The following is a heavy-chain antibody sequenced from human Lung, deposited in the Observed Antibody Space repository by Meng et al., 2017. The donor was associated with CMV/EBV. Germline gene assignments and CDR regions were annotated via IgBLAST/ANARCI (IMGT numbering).Heavy chain of an antibody. CDR3: ARSGYCSSTSRDNWLDP. CDR2: IYPGDSDT. Sequence: GGSLRLSCKGSGYSFTSYWIGWVRQMPGKGLEWMGIIYPGDSDTRYSPSFQGQVTISADKSISTAYLQWSSLKASDTAMYYCARSGYCSSTSRDNWLDPWGQGXLVTVSS. J-gene: IGHJ5*02. V-gene: IGHV5-51*01. CDR1: GYSFTSYW. D-gene: IGHD2-2*03.